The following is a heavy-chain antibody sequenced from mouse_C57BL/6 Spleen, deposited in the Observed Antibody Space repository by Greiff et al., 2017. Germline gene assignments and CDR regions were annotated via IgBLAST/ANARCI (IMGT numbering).Heavy chain of an antibody. Sequence: QVQLQQPGAELVMPGASVKLSCKASGYTFTSYWMHWVKQRPGQGLEWIGEIDPSDSYTNYNQKFKGNSTLTVDKSSSTAYMQLSSLKSEDSAVYDCASPRGGSFAYWGQGTLVTVSA. CDR1: GYTFTSYW. CDR2: IDPSDSYT. J-gene: IGHJ3*01. D-gene: IGHD1-1*02. V-gene: IGHV1-69*01. CDR3: ASPRGGSFAY.